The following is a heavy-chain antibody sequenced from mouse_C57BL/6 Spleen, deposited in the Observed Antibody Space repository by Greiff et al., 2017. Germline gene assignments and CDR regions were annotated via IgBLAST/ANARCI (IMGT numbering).Heavy chain of an antibody. V-gene: IGHV3-6*01. CDR3: ARDQGYYSFYYYAMDY. D-gene: IGHD2-12*01. CDR2: ISYDGSN. Sequence: DVQLQESGPGLVKPSQSLSLTCSVTGYSITSGYYWNWIRQFPGNKLEWMGYISYDGSNNYNPSLKNRISITRDTSKNQFFLKLNSVTTEDTATYYCARDQGYYSFYYYAMDYWGQGTSVTVSS. CDR1: GYSITSGYY. J-gene: IGHJ4*01.